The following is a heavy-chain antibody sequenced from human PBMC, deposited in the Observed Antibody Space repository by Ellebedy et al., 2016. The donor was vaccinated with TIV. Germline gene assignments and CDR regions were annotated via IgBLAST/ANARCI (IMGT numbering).Heavy chain of an antibody. CDR2: IGDNGART. CDR3: ARLDAIIAVKSLDY. D-gene: IGHD6-19*01. V-gene: IGHV3-23*01. Sequence: GESLKISCAASGFTFNNYAMSWVRQAPGRGLEWVSSIGDNGARTYYADSVKGRFTISRDNSKNTLYLQMNSLRAEDTAVYYCARLDAIIAVKSLDYWGQGTLVTVSS. CDR1: GFTFNNYA. J-gene: IGHJ4*02.